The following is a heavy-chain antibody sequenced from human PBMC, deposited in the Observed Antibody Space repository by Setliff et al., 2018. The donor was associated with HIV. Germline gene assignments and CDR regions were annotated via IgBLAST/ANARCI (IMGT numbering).Heavy chain of an antibody. CDR3: ATAPREVLSWFDT. Sequence: GGSLRLSCAASGFTFNKAWMSWVRQAPGKGLEWISSISSSSTYIYYADSLRGRFTISRDNAKNSLYLQMNSLRAEDAAVYYCATAPREVLSWFDTWGQGTLVTVSS. J-gene: IGHJ5*02. D-gene: IGHD1-26*01. V-gene: IGHV3-21*01. CDR1: GFTFNKAW. CDR2: ISSSSTYI.